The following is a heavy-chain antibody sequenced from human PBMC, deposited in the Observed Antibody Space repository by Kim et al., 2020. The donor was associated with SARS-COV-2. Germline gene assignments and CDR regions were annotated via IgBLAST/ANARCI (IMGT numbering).Heavy chain of an antibody. J-gene: IGHJ5*01. CDR1: GASITTFS. CDR3: LRSMRKSAVTRSWFYT. V-gene: IGHV4-4*07. D-gene: IGHD4-17*01. CDR2: IYTTGTT. Sequence: SETLSLTCIVSGASITTFSWAWIRQSAGKGLEWIGLIYTTGTTTYNPSLTSLLTISRDTSTNQFSLQLTSVTAAYTAAYYCLRSMRKSAVTRSWFYTLG.